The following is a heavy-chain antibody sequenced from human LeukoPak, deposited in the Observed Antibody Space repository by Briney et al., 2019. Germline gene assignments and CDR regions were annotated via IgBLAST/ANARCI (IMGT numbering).Heavy chain of an antibody. CDR1: GGSISSYY. J-gene: IGHJ4*02. D-gene: IGHD3-22*01. CDR3: ARAGYYYDSSGSGFDY. CDR2: IYYSGST. V-gene: IGHV4-59*01. Sequence: PSETLSLTCAVSGGSISSYYWSWIRQPPGKGLEWIGHIYYSGSTNYNPSLKSRVTISVDTSKNQFSLKLSSVTAADTAVYYCARAGYYYDSSGSGFDYWGQGTLVTVSS.